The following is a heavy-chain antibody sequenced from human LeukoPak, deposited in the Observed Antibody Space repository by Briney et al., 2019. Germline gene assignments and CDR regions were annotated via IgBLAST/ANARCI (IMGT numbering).Heavy chain of an antibody. D-gene: IGHD5-24*01. CDR2: INPNSGGT. Sequence: ASVKVSCKASGYTFTGYYMHWVRQAPGQGHEWMGWINPNSGGTNYAQKFQGRVTMTRDTSISTAYMELSRLRSDDTAVYYCAAQRVEMATSFDYWGQGTLVTVSS. V-gene: IGHV1-2*02. CDR3: AAQRVEMATSFDY. J-gene: IGHJ4*02. CDR1: GYTFTGYY.